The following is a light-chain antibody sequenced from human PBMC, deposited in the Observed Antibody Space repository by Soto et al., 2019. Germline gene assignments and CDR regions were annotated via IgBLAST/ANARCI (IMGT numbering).Light chain of an antibody. V-gene: IGKV1-6*01. CDR1: QGIRND. CDR3: LLDYNYFWA. Sequence: IQMTQSPSSLSASVGDRVTITCRASQGIRNDLGWYQQKPGKVPKLLIYAASTLQSGVPSRFSGSGSGRDFTLTISSLQPEDFATYYCLLDYNYFWAFGQGTKVDIK. J-gene: IGKJ1*01. CDR2: AAS.